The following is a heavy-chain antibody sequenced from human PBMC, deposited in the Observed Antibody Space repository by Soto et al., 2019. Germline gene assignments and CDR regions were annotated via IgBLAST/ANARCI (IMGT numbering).Heavy chain of an antibody. CDR1: GYSSTSDW. CDR3: ARHRTTVSHYYGMDV. CDR2: IDPSDSYT. D-gene: IGHD4-17*01. V-gene: IGHV5-10-1*01. J-gene: IGHJ6*02. Sequence: RGESLKISCKGSGYSSTSDWISWVRQMPGKGLEWMGRIDPSDSYTNYSPSFQGHVTISADKSISTAYLQWSSLKASDTAMYYCARHRTTVSHYYGMDVWGQGTTVTVSS.